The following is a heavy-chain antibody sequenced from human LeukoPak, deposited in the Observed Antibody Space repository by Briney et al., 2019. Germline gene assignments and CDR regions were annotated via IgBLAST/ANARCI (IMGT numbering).Heavy chain of an antibody. Sequence: ASVKVSCKASGYTFTGYYMRWVRQAPGQGLEWMGWINPNSGGTNYAQKFQGRVTMTRDTSISTAYMELSRLRSDDTAVYYCARDLPSGGYDQGAFDYWGQGTLVTVSS. V-gene: IGHV1-2*02. D-gene: IGHD5-12*01. J-gene: IGHJ4*02. CDR1: GYTFTGYY. CDR3: ARDLPSGGYDQGAFDY. CDR2: INPNSGGT.